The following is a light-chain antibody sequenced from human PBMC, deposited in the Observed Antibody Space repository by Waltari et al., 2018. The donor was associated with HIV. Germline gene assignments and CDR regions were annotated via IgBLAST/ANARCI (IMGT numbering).Light chain of an antibody. Sequence: SYELTQPPSVSVSPGQTASITCSGDKLGDKYACWYQQKSGQSPVLVIYQGTKRPSGIPGRFSGSNSGNTATLTISGTQAMDEADYYCQAWDSSTAVLFGGGTKLTVL. V-gene: IGLV3-1*01. CDR2: QGT. CDR3: QAWDSSTAVL. CDR1: KLGDKY. J-gene: IGLJ2*01.